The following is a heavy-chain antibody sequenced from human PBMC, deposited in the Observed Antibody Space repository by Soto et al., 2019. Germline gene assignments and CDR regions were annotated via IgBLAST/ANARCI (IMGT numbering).Heavy chain of an antibody. J-gene: IGHJ6*02. Sequence: SETLSLTCTVSGGSVSSGSHYWSWIRQSPGKGLEWIGYIYYSGSTYYNPSLKSRVTISVDTSKNQFSLKLSSVTAADTAVYYCARVYGDYDINAYGMDVWGQGTTVTVSS. CDR2: IYYSGST. CDR1: GGSVSSGSHY. CDR3: ARVYGDYDINAYGMDV. V-gene: IGHV4-31*03. D-gene: IGHD4-17*01.